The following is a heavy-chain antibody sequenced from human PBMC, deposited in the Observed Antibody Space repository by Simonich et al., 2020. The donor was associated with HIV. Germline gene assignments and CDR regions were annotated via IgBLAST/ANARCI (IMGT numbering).Heavy chain of an antibody. V-gene: IGHV1-2*02. J-gene: IGHJ3*02. CDR2: INPNSGDT. Sequence: QVQLVQSGAEVKKPGASVKVSCKASGYNFTGYYLHWVRQAPGQGLEWMGWINPNSGDTKSAQHFQGRVTMTRDTSISTANMERSGLRSDDTSVYYCARDKKGHLPPAAFDIWGQGTMVTVSS. CDR3: ARDKKGHLPPAAFDI. CDR1: GYNFTGYY.